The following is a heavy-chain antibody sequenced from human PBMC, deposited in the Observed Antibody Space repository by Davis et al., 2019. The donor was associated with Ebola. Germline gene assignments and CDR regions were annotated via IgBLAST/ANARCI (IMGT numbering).Heavy chain of an antibody. CDR2: IIPILGIA. Sequence: AASVKVSCKASGGTFSSYAISWVRQAPGQGLEWMGRIIPILGIANYAQKFQGRVTMTRDTSTSTVYMELSSLRSEDTAVYYCAREDYDSISRERWFDPWGQGTLVTVSS. V-gene: IGHV1-69*04. CDR1: GGTFSSYA. J-gene: IGHJ5*02. CDR3: AREDYDSISRERWFDP. D-gene: IGHD3-3*01.